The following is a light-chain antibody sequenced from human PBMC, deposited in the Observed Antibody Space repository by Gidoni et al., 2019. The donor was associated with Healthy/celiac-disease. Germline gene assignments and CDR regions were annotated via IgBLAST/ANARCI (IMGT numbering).Light chain of an antibody. J-gene: IGKJ4*01. CDR2: DAS. CDR1: QSVSSY. CDR3: QQRSNWPPGLT. V-gene: IGKV3-11*01. Sequence: EIALTQSPATLSLSPGERATLSCRASQSVSSYLAWYQQKPCQAPRLLIYDASNRATGIPARFSGSGSGTDFTLTISSLEPEDFAVYYCQQRSNWPPGLTFGGGTKVEIK.